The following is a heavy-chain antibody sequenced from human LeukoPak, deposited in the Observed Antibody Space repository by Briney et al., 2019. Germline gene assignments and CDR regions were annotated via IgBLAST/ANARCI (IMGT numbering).Heavy chain of an antibody. Sequence: SETLSLTCTVSGVSISSGGYYWSWIRQHPGKGLEWIGYIYYSGSTYYNPSLKSRVTISVDTSKNQFSLKLSSVTAADTAVYYCARDLVAAAPYGMDVWGQGTTVTVSS. CDR3: ARDLVAAAPYGMDV. D-gene: IGHD6-13*01. CDR1: GVSISSGGYY. V-gene: IGHV4-31*03. J-gene: IGHJ6*02. CDR2: IYYSGST.